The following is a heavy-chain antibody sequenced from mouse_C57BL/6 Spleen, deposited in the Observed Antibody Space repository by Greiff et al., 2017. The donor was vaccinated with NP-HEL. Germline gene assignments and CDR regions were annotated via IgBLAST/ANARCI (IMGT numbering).Heavy chain of an antibody. Sequence: QVQLQQSGPELVKPGASVKISCKASGYAFSSSWMNWVKQRPGKGLEWIGRIYPGDGDTKYNGKFKSKATLTVDKSSSTASMQLSSLTSEDSAVYYCGRRLDLYAMDDWGQGTSVTVSS. J-gene: IGHJ4*01. V-gene: IGHV1-82*01. CDR3: GRRLDLYAMDD. D-gene: IGHD4-1*01. CDR1: GYAFSSSW. CDR2: IYPGDGDT.